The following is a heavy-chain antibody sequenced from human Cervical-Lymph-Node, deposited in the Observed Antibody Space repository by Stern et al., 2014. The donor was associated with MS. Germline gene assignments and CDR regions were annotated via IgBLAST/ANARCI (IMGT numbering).Heavy chain of an antibody. J-gene: IGHJ6*02. CDR2: LYPGDSDT. V-gene: IGHV5-51*01. CDR3: ARGELRSGYYYYGMDV. CDR1: GYSFTSYW. D-gene: IGHD1-26*01. Sequence: EVQLVESGAEVKKPGESLKISCKGSGYSFTSYWIGWVRQMPGKGLEWMGILYPGDSDTRYSPSFQGQVTISADKSISTAYLQWSSLKASDTAMYYCARGELRSGYYYYGMDVWGQGTTVTVSS.